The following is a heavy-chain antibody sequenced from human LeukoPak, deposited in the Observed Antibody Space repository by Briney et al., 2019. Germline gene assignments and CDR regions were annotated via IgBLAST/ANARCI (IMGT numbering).Heavy chain of an antibody. Sequence: SETLSLTCTVSGGPIRSYYWSWIRQPAGKGLEWIGRIYTSGSTNYNPSLKSRVTISVDTSKNQFSLKLSSVTAADTAVYYCARSYLWELLGVAFDLWGQGTMVTVSS. CDR1: GGPIRSYY. CDR3: ARSYLWELLGVAFDL. J-gene: IGHJ3*01. D-gene: IGHD1-26*01. CDR2: IYTSGST. V-gene: IGHV4-4*07.